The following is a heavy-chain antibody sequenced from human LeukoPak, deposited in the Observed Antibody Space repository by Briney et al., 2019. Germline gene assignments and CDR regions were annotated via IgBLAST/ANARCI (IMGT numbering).Heavy chain of an antibody. J-gene: IGHJ4*02. Sequence: GGSLRLSCAASGFTFSGYAMSWVGQAPGKGLEWVSAISGSGGSTYYADSVKGRFTISRDNSKNTLYLQMNSLRAEDTAVYYCAKGRYGSGSLSDYWGQGTLVTVSS. CDR1: GFTFSGYA. D-gene: IGHD3-10*01. V-gene: IGHV3-23*01. CDR3: AKGRYGSGSLSDY. CDR2: ISGSGGST.